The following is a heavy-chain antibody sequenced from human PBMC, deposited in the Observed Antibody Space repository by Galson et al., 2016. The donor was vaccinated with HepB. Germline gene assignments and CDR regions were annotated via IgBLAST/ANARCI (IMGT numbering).Heavy chain of an antibody. J-gene: IGHJ6*03. CDR1: GYTFSDYY. CDR3: AKGSYGGNYGDYGIQYYYYYMDV. V-gene: IGHV1-2*02. Sequence: SCKASGYTFSDYYIHWVRQAPGQGLEWMGWINPNSGDTDLAQRFQGRVTMTRDTSISTAYMQLNRLRSDDTAVYYCAKGSYGGNYGDYGIQYYYYYMDVWGKGTTVTVS. D-gene: IGHD4-17*01. CDR2: INPNSGDT.